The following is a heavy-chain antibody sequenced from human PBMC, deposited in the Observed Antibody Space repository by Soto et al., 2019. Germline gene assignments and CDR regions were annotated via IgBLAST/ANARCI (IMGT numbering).Heavy chain of an antibody. CDR1: GGTFSSYA. Sequence: SVKVSCKASGGTFSSYAISWVRQAPGQGLEWMGGIIPIFGTANYAQKFQGRVTITADESTSTAYMELSSLRSEDTAVYYCARAFIVSGSGSYYGFRPHYYYGMDVWGQGTTVTVSS. V-gene: IGHV1-69*13. D-gene: IGHD1-26*01. CDR3: ARAFIVSGSGSYYGFRPHYYYGMDV. CDR2: IIPIFGTA. J-gene: IGHJ6*02.